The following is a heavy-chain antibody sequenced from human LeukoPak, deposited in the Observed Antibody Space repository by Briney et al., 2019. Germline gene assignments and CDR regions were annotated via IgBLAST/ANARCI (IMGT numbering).Heavy chain of an antibody. CDR1: GGSISSGGYS. J-gene: IGHJ4*02. Sequence: SETLSLTCAVSGGSISSGGYSWSWIRQPPGKGLEWIGYIYHSGSTNYNPSLKSRVTISVDTSKNQFSLKLSSVTAADTAVYYCARVTRYSSSWYADYWGQGTLVTVSS. CDR3: ARVTRYSSSWYADY. V-gene: IGHV4-30-2*01. D-gene: IGHD6-13*01. CDR2: IYHSGST.